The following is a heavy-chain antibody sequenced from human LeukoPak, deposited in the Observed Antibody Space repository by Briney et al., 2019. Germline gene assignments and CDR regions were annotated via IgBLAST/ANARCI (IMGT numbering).Heavy chain of an antibody. CDR3: ARQRGGHGWFDP. D-gene: IGHD3-10*01. CDR1: GGSISSYY. V-gene: IGHV4-59*08. Sequence: SETLSLTCTVSGGSISSYYWSWIRQPPGKGLEWIGYIYYSGSTNYNPSLKSRVTISVDTSKNQFSLKLSSVTAADTAVYYCARQRGGHGWFDPWGQGTLVTVSS. CDR2: IYYSGST. J-gene: IGHJ5*02.